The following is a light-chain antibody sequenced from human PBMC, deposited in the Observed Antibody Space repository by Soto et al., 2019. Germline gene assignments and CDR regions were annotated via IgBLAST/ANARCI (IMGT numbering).Light chain of an antibody. CDR3: QVWDSGSDRYV. CDR1: SSNIGSDT. V-gene: IGLV1-44*01. Sequence: QSVLTQPPSASGTPGQRVTISCSGSSSNIGSDTVNWYQQFPGTAPKLLIYTNDQRPSGVPDRISGSKSGNSATLTISRVEAGDEADYYCQVWDSGSDRYVFGPGTKLTVL. CDR2: TND. J-gene: IGLJ1*01.